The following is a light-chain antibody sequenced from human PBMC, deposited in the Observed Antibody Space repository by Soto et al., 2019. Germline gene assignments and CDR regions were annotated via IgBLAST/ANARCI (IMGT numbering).Light chain of an antibody. CDR1: QSISSW. CDR3: QQLNSFPIT. CDR2: AAS. J-gene: IGKJ5*01. Sequence: DFQMTQSPSTLSASVGDRVTITCRASQSISSWLAWYQQKPGKAPKLLIYAASTLQSGVPSRFSGSGSGTEFTLTITSLQPEDFATYYCQQLNSFPITFGQGTRLEIK. V-gene: IGKV1-9*01.